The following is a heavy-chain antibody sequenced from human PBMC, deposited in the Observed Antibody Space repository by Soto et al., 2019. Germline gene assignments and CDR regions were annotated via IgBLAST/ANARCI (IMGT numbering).Heavy chain of an antibody. J-gene: IGHJ5*02. CDR1: GYTFTSYG. CDR3: ARDVGDCSGGSCSTQYNWFDP. D-gene: IGHD2-15*01. Sequence: ASVKVSCKASGYTFTSYGISWVRQAPGQGLEWIGWISAYNGNTNYAQKLQGRVTMTTDTSTSTAYMELRSLRSDDTAVYYCARDVGDCSGGSCSTQYNWFDPWGQGTLVTVSS. CDR2: ISAYNGNT. V-gene: IGHV1-18*01.